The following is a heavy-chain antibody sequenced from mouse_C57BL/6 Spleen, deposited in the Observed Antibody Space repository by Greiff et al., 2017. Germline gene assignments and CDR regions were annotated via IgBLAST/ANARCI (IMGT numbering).Heavy chain of an antibody. Sequence: ESGPGLVKPSQSLSLTCSVTGYSITSGYYWNWIRQFPGNKLEWMGYISYDGSNNYNPTLKNRISITRDTPKNQFFLKFNSVTTEDTATYYCARGGRTGVDSSGVFDYWGQGTTLTVSS. V-gene: IGHV3-6*01. CDR1: GYSITSGYY. CDR3: ARGGRTGVDSSGVFDY. D-gene: IGHD3-2*02. CDR2: ISYDGSN. J-gene: IGHJ2*01.